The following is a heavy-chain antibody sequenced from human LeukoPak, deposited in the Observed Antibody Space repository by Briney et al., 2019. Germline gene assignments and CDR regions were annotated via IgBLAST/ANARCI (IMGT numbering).Heavy chain of an antibody. J-gene: IGHJ4*02. Sequence: SETLSLTCTVSGGSISSYYWSWIRQPAGKGLEWIGRIYTSGSTNYNPSLKSRVTMSVDTSKNQFSLKLSSVTAADTAVYYCARSSFFTGYYYSFDYWGQGTMVTVSS. CDR3: ARSSFFTGYYYSFDY. D-gene: IGHD3-9*01. V-gene: IGHV4-4*07. CDR2: IYTSGST. CDR1: GGSISSYY.